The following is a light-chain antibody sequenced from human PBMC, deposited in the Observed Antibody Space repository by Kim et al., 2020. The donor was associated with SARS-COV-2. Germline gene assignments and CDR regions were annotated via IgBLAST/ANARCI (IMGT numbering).Light chain of an antibody. V-gene: IGKV1-5*03. CDR3: QQYNSMWT. Sequence: TAAGRDRVNITCRARQSIGRYLVGYQKKPGKAPKRLIYKASKLENGVPSRFSGSGSGTEFTLTISSLQPADCATYYCQQYNSMWTFGQGTKVDIK. J-gene: IGKJ1*01. CDR2: KAS. CDR1: QSIGRY.